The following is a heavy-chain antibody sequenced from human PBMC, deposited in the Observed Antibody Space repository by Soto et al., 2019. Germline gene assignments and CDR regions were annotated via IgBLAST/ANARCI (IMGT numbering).Heavy chain of an antibody. Sequence: PVGSLRLSCAASGFTFSSYAMHWVRQAPGKGLEWVAVISYDGSNKYYADSVKGRFTISRDNSKNTLYLQMNSLRAEDTAVYYCARAIIVATILGSYCTDVSGPRTTVTVFS. CDR1: GFTFSSYA. V-gene: IGHV3-30-3*01. D-gene: IGHD5-12*01. CDR2: ISYDGSNK. J-gene: IGHJ6*02. CDR3: ARAIIVATILGSYCTDV.